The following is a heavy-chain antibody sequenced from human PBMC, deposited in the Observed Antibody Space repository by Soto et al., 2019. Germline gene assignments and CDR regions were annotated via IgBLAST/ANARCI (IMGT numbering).Heavy chain of an antibody. J-gene: IGHJ6*02. CDR1: GFTFDDYA. CDR3: AKDAITMVRGVICYYGMDV. V-gene: IGHV3-9*01. D-gene: IGHD3-10*01. CDR2: ISWNSGSI. Sequence: GGSLRLSCAASGFTFDDYAMHWVRQAPGKGLEWVSGISWNSGSIGYADSVKGRFTISRDNAKNSLYLQMNSLRAEDTALYYWAKDAITMVRGVICYYGMDVWGQGTTVTVSS.